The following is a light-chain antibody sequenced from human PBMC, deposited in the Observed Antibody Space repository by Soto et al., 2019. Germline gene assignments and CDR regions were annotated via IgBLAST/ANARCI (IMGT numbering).Light chain of an antibody. CDR3: QQYNSYSYT. CDR2: KAS. V-gene: IGKV1-5*03. CDR1: QSINVQ. Sequence: DIQMTQSPSTLSASVGDRVTITCRASQSINVQLAWYQQKPGKAPNLLIYKASSLQSGVPPRFSGSGSGTEFTLTISSLQPDDFATYYCQQYNSYSYTFGQGTKVDIK. J-gene: IGKJ2*01.